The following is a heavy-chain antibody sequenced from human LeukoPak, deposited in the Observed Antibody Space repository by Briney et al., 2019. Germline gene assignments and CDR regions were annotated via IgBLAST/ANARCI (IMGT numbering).Heavy chain of an antibody. CDR3: TRDSRRGYDSSGYNFDY. CDR1: RFIVSSNY. V-gene: IGHV3-53*01. CDR2: IYVGGNT. D-gene: IGHD3-22*01. Sequence: VGALRVSRVASRFIVSSNYMNWVRPAPGKGLEWVSIIYVGGNTFYADSVQGRFTLSRDNSKNTLYLQINSLRAEDTAVYYCTRDSRRGYDSSGYNFDYWGQGTLVTVSS. J-gene: IGHJ4*02.